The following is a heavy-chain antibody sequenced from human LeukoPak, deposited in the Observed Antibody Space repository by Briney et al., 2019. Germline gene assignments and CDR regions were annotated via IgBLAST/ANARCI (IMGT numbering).Heavy chain of an antibody. CDR3: ARVEGSSGYYQP. V-gene: IGHV3-53*01. Sequence: GGSLRLSCAASGFTVSSNYMSWVRQAPGKGLEWVSGIYSGGSTYYADSVKGRFTISRDNSKNTLYLQMNSLRAEDTAVYYCARVEGSSGYYQPWGQGTLVTVSS. CDR1: GFTVSSNY. J-gene: IGHJ5*02. CDR2: IYSGGST. D-gene: IGHD3-22*01.